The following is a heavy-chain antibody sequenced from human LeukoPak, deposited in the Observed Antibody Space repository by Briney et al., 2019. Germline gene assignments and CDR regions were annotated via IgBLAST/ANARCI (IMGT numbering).Heavy chain of an antibody. J-gene: IGHJ4*01. CDR1: GFSLSGYW. D-gene: IGHD3-16*01. CDR2: MNSGGTTI. Sequence: PGGSLRLSCAASGFSLSGYWMHWVRQAAGEGLVWVSRMNSGGTTINYADSVKGRFTISRDNVDNTLHLQMNSLSVEDTAVYYCIREVQVRASASLGLWGQGTLVTVSS. CDR3: IREVQVRASASLGL. V-gene: IGHV3-74*01.